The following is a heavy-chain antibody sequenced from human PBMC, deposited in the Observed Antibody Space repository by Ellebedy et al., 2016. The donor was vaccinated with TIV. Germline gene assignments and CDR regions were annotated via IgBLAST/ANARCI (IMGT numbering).Heavy chain of an antibody. J-gene: IGHJ4*02. V-gene: IGHV3-23*01. D-gene: IGHD1-26*01. Sequence: GESLKISCAASGFDFIMYAMSWVRQAPGKGLEWVSHIRDIDGNTDYADSVKGRFTISRDNSKNTLYLQMNSLRAEDTAIYYCAQDLVVGRTVGVTEKMDFWGQGALVTVSS. CDR1: GFDFIMYA. CDR2: IRDIDGNT. CDR3: AQDLVVGRTVGVTEKMDF.